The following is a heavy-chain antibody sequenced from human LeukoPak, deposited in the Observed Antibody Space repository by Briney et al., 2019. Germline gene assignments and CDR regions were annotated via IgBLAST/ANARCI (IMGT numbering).Heavy chain of an antibody. CDR1: GFTFSAYS. J-gene: IGHJ5*02. CDR2: ISSGSRYI. CDR3: AECRGGNCYHSDDH. V-gene: IGHV3-21*01. Sequence: GGSLRLSCAAFGFTFSAYSMNWVRQAPGKGLEWVSSISSGSRYIYYADSVKGRFTISRDNAKDSLYLQMNSLRAEDTAVYYCAECRGGNCYHSDDHWGQGTLVTVSP. D-gene: IGHD2-15*01.